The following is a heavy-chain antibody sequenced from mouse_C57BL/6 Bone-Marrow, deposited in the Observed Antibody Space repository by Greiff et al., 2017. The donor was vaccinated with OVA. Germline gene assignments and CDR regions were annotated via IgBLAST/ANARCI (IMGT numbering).Heavy chain of an antibody. V-gene: IGHV1-15*01. D-gene: IGHD1-1*01. CDR2: IDPETGGT. J-gene: IGHJ1*03. CDR1: GYTFTDYE. CDR3: TSAGSSYWYFDV. Sequence: QVQLQQSGAELVRPGASVTLSCKASGYTFTDYEMHWVKQTPVHGLEWIGAIDPETGGTDYTQKFKGKAILTADKSSSTAYMELRSLTSEDSAVYYWTSAGSSYWYFDVWGTGTTVTVSS.